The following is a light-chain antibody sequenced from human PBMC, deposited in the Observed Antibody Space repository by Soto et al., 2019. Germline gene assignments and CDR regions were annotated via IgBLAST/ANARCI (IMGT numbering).Light chain of an antibody. CDR1: SSDVGGYNY. J-gene: IGLJ1*01. CDR3: TSYTTTSARV. Sequence: QSALTQPASVSGSPGQSITVSCTGTSSDVGGYNYVSWYQHHPGRAPKLIIYEVSNRPSGVSNRFSGSKSGNTAFLTISGLQAEDEADYYCTSYTTTSARVFGSGTKGTVL. V-gene: IGLV2-14*01. CDR2: EVS.